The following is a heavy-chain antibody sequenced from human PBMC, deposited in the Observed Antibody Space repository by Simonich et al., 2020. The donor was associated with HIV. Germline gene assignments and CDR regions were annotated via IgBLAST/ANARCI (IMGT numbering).Heavy chain of an antibody. Sequence: QVQLVQSGPEVKKPGASVKVSCKASGYTFTSFGITWVRQAPGQGLEWMGWINAHNGKTNYAQKCQDRVTMTTDTSTTTAHMEVRSLRSDDTAVYYCARLLGDYFDYWGQGTLVTVSS. CDR1: GYTFTSFG. J-gene: IGHJ4*02. D-gene: IGHD3-16*01. CDR2: INAHNGKT. CDR3: ARLLGDYFDY. V-gene: IGHV1-18*01.